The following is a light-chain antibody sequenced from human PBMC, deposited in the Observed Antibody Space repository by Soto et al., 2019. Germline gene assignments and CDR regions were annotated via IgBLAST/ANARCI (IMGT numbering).Light chain of an antibody. Sequence: DIQMSQSPSSRSASVPDRVTITCLASQSISSFLYWYQQKPGKAPKLLIYAASSLQSGVPSRFSGSGSGTDFTLTISSLQTEDFATYYCQQSYSTPTFGQGTRLEIK. CDR2: AAS. V-gene: IGKV1-39*01. CDR1: QSISSF. CDR3: QQSYSTPT. J-gene: IGKJ5*01.